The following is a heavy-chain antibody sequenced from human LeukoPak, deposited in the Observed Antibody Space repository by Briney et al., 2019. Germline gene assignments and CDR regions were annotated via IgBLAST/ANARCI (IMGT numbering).Heavy chain of an antibody. CDR2: ISSSGSTI. V-gene: IGHV3-48*03. Sequence: GGSLRLSCAASGFTFSSYEMNWVRQAPGKGLEWVSYISSSGSTIYYADSVKGRFTISRDNAKNSLYLQMNSLRAEETAVYYCARDRKAVAGYYYYYYMDVWGKGTTVTVSS. J-gene: IGHJ6*03. CDR1: GFTFSSYE. CDR3: ARDRKAVAGYYYYYYMDV. D-gene: IGHD6-19*01.